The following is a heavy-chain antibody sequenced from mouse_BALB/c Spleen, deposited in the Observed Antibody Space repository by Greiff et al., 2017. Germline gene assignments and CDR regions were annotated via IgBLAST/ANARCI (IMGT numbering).Heavy chain of an antibody. V-gene: IGHV8-11*01. CDR2: IWWNDNK. CDR3: ARIAQGGDYYYGSGNFDY. CDR1: GFSLSTYGIG. D-gene: IGHD1-1*01. Sequence: QVTLKESGPGILQPSQTLSLTCSFSGFSLSTYGIGVGWIRQPSGKGLEWLAHIWWNDNKYYNTALKSRLTISKDTSNNQVFLKIASVDTADTATYYCARIAQGGDYYYGSGNFDYWGQGTTLTVSS. J-gene: IGHJ2*01.